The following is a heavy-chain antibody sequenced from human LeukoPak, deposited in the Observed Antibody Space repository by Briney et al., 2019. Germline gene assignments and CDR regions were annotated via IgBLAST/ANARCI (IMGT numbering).Heavy chain of an antibody. CDR2: ISGSSSYI. V-gene: IGHV3-21*04. J-gene: IGHJ6*02. CDR1: GFTFSSYS. Sequence: GGSLRLSCAASGFTFSSYSMNWVRQAPGKGLEWISSISGSSSYISYADSVKGRFTISRDNSKNTLYLQMNSLRAEDTAVYYCVKYGADVWGQGTTVTVSS. D-gene: IGHD2/OR15-2a*01. CDR3: VKYGADV.